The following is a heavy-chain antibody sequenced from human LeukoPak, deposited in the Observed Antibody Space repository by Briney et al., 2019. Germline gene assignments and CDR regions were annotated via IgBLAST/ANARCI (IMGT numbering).Heavy chain of an antibody. CDR1: GYTFTSYD. CDR3: ARDLLGDYYDSSGYSDV. V-gene: IGHV1-8*01. CDR2: MNPNSGNT. D-gene: IGHD3-22*01. Sequence: ASVKVSCTASGYTFTSYDINWVRQATGQGLEWMGWMNPNSGNTGYSQKFQGRVTMTRNTSISTAYMELSSLRSEDTAVYYCARDLLGDYYDSSGYSDVWGQGTTVTVSS. J-gene: IGHJ6*02.